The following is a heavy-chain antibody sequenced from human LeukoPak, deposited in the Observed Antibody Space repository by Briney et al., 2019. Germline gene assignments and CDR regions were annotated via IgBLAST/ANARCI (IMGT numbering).Heavy chain of an antibody. V-gene: IGHV3-23*01. CDR2: ISGSGGST. CDR1: GFTFSSYA. D-gene: IGHD3-22*01. J-gene: IGHJ4*02. CDR3: AKDQSVYYDSSGCYY. Sequence: PGGSLRLSCAASGFTFSSYAMSWVRQAPGKGLEWVSAISGSGGSTYFADSVKGRFTISRDNSKNTLYLQMNSMRAEDTAVYYCAKDQSVYYDSSGCYYWGQGTLVTVSS.